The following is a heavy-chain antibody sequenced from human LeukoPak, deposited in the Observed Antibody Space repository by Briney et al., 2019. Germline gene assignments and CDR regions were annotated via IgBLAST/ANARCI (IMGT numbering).Heavy chain of an antibody. CDR3: VRERSFFGENY. V-gene: IGHV4-4*02. Sequence: SETLSLTCAVSGGSISSSNWWSWVRQPPGKGLEWIGEIYHSGSTNYNPSLKSRVTISVDTSKNQFSLQLSSVTAADTAFYYCVRERSFFGENYWGQGTLVTVSS. D-gene: IGHD3-10*01. CDR1: GGSISSSNW. J-gene: IGHJ4*02. CDR2: IYHSGST.